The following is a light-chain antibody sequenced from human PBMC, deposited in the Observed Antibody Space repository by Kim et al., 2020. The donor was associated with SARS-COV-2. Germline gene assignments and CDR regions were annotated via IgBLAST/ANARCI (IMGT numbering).Light chain of an antibody. V-gene: IGKV3-15*01. CDR2: GAS. J-gene: IGKJ1*01. Sequence: SPGERATLSCRASQSVSTNLAWYQQKPGQAPRLLIYGASTRATGIPARFSGSGSGTEFTLTISSLQSEDFAVYYCQQYNNWPPWTFGQGTKVEIK. CDR1: QSVSTN. CDR3: QQYNNWPPWT.